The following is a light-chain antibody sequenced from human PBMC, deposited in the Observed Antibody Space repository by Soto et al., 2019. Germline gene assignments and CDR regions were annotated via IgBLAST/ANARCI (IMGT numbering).Light chain of an antibody. V-gene: IGKV3-20*01. CDR1: PAISISY. CDR2: GAP. Sequence: ELVVTQSAATASVSPGEGGNLSCMVSPAISISYLACYHQKPGQATSLLXXGAPSRATGIPERFXGSGSGKDFTLTISRLEPEEFAVYYCHQYGSSPPLTFGGGTKVDIK. J-gene: IGKJ4*01. CDR3: HQYGSSPPLT.